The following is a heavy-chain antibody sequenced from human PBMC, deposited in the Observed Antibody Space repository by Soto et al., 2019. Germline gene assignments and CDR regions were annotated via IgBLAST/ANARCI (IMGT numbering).Heavy chain of an antibody. D-gene: IGHD2-15*01. Sequence: GASVKVSWKASGGTFSSYAISWVRQAPGQGLEWMGGIIPIFGTGNYAQKFQGRVTITADESTSTAYMELSSLRSEDTAVYYCARARTSSCPVGCWFDPWGQGTLVTVSS. CDR3: ARARTSSCPVGCWFDP. CDR2: IIPIFGTG. J-gene: IGHJ5*02. CDR1: GGTFSSYA. V-gene: IGHV1-69*13.